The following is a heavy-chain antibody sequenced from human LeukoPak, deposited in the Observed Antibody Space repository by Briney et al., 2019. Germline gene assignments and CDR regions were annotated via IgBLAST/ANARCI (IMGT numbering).Heavy chain of an antibody. J-gene: IGHJ5*02. Sequence: ASVKVSCKASGGTFSSYAISWVRQAPGQGLEWMGGIIPIFGTANYAQKFQGRVTITADESTSTAYMELSSLRSEDTAVYYCARVQDGVVVVPAAIHASYNWFDPWGQGTLVTVSS. V-gene: IGHV1-69*13. CDR1: GGTFSSYA. D-gene: IGHD2-2*02. CDR2: IIPIFGTA. CDR3: ARVQDGVVVVPAAIHASYNWFDP.